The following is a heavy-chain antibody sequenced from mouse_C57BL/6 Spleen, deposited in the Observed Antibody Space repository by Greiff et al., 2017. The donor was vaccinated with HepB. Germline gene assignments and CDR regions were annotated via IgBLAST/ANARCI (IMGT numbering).Heavy chain of an antibody. CDR1: GYTFTDYY. J-gene: IGHJ4*01. V-gene: IGHV1-26*01. Sequence: VQLQQSGPELVKPGASVKISCKASGYTFTDYYMNWVKQSHGKSLEWIGDINPNNGGTSYNQKFKGKATLTVDKSSSTAYMELRSLTSEDSAVYYCAREGAYYSNYDGMDYWGQGTSVTVSS. CDR2: INPNNGGT. D-gene: IGHD2-5*01. CDR3: AREGAYYSNYDGMDY.